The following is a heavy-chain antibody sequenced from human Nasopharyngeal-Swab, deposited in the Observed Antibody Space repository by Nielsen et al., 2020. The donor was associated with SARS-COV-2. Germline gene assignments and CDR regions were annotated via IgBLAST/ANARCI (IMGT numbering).Heavy chain of an antibody. CDR1: GGSISSDTNYC. CDR3: ASPFIFDGYNYFGLDV. J-gene: IGHJ6*02. V-gene: IGHV4-39*01. D-gene: IGHD5-24*01. Sequence: SETLSLTCAVSGGSISSDTNYCWVWIRQPPGKGLEWIGTVHYDGSTYYSPSLKSRVTTSVDTSKNQFSLRLSSVTAADTAIYYCASPFIFDGYNYFGLDVWGQGTAVSVSS. CDR2: VHYDGST.